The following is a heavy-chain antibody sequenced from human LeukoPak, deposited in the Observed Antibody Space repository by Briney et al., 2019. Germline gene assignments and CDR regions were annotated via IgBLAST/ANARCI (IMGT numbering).Heavy chain of an antibody. CDR3: AREGDYRDE. J-gene: IGHJ4*02. Sequence: SGTLCLTCAVSGYSLTSGYYWGWTGRPPGKGLEGMGSIYPSGSTYYNPSLKSRVTISVDTSKNQFSLKLSSVTAADTAVYYCAREGDYRDEWGEGTLVT. CDR2: IYPSGST. D-gene: IGHD4-17*01. V-gene: IGHV4-38-2*02. CDR1: GYSLTSGYY.